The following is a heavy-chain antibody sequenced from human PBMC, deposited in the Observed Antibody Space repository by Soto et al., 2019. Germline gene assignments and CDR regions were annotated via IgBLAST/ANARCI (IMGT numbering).Heavy chain of an antibody. CDR3: ARGYYGSEGTEYFQL. V-gene: IGHV3-74*03. D-gene: IGHD3-10*01. J-gene: IGHJ1*01. CDR1: GFPFSSYW. CDR2: SNSDASTT. Sequence: EVQLVESGGDLVHPGGSLILSCTASGFPFSSYWMHWVRQAPGKGLVWISRSNSDASTTTYADSVKGRFTISRDNAENTLFLQMNSRRVDDTAVYYCARGYYGSEGTEYFQLWGRGTLVTVSS.